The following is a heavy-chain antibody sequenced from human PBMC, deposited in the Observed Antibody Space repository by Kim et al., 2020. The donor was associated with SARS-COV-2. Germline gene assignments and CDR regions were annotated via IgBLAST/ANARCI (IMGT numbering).Heavy chain of an antibody. D-gene: IGHD3-10*01. J-gene: IGHJ3*02. CDR3: TTTNKIHVLLSKADAFDI. Sequence: GGSLRLSCAASGFTFSNSGMSWVRQAPGKGLEWVGRIKSKTDGGTTDYAAPVKCRFTISRADSKNTLYLQMNRLKTEDTSVYYCTTTNKIHVLLSKADAFDIWGQGTLVTVSS. V-gene: IGHV3-15*01. CDR2: IKSKTDGGTT. CDR1: GFTFSNSG.